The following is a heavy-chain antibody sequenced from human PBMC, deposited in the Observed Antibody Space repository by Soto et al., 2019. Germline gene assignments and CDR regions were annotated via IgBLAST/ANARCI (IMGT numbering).Heavy chain of an antibody. V-gene: IGHV5-51*01. CDR2: IYPGDSDT. CDR1: GYSFTSYW. Sequence: GESLKISCKGSGYSFTSYWIGWVRQMPGKGLEWMWIIYPGDSDTRYSPSLQGQVTISADKSISTAYLQWSSLKATDTAMYYCARHVWSSGWYMSDYWGQGALVTVSS. CDR3: ARHVWSSGWYMSDY. J-gene: IGHJ4*02. D-gene: IGHD6-19*01.